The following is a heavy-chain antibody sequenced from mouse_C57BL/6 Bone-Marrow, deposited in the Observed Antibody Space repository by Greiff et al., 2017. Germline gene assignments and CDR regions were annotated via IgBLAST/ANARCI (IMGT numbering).Heavy chain of an antibody. J-gene: IGHJ1*03. Sequence: VKLQESGAELARPGASVKLSCKASGYTFTSYGISWVKQRTGQGLEWIGEIYPRSGNTYYNEKFKGKATLTADKSSSTAYMELRSLTSEDSAVYFCVPYYYGSTYFDVWGTGTTGAVSS. V-gene: IGHV1-81*01. CDR3: VPYYYGSTYFDV. D-gene: IGHD1-1*01. CDR1: GYTFTSYG. CDR2: IYPRSGNT.